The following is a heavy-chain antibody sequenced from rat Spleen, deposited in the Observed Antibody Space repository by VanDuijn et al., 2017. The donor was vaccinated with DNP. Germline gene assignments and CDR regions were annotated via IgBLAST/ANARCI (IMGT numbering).Heavy chain of an antibody. CDR1: GFTFSNYG. CDR2: ITTSGGST. V-gene: IGHV5S13*01. Sequence: EVQLVESGGGLVQPGRSLKLSCAASGFTFSNYGMAWVRQAPKKGLEWVATITTSGGSTYYRDSVKGRFIISRDNAKSTLYLQMDSLRSEDTATYYCATTGFAYWGQGTLVTVSS. J-gene: IGHJ3*01. D-gene: IGHD1-11*01. CDR3: ATTGFAY.